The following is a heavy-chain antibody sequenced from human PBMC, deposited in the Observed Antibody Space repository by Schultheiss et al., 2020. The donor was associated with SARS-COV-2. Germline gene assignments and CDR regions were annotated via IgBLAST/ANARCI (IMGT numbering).Heavy chain of an antibody. CDR2: IKSKTDGGTT. CDR3: NRKARGIAASSTYWYFDL. V-gene: IGHV3-15*01. Sequence: GGSLRLSCAASGFTFSNAWMRWVRQAPGKGLEWVGGIKSKTDGGTTDYAAPVKGRFTISRDDSKSIAYLQMNSLKTEETAVYYCNRKARGIAASSTYWYFDLWGRGTLVTVSS. CDR1: GFTFSNAW. J-gene: IGHJ2*01. D-gene: IGHD6-13*01.